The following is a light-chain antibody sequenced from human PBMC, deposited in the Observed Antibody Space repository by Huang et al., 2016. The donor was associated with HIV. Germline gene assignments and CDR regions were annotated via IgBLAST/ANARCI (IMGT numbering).Light chain of an antibody. CDR1: QIVSSH. CDR3: QQYNDFRST. J-gene: IGKJ3*01. Sequence: ETVMTQSPVTLSVSPGDRASLSCRSSQIVSSHLAWYQQKPGQAPRLLIYAASTRATGVPARFSGSGAGTEFTLTISTLQSEDSAVYYCQQYNDFRSTFDPGTRVEIK. V-gene: IGKV3-15*01. CDR2: AAS.